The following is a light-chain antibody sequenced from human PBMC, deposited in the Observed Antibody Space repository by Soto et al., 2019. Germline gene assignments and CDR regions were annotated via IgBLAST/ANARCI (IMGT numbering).Light chain of an antibody. CDR3: QQGTT. J-gene: IGKJ1*01. V-gene: IGKV3-11*01. Sequence: EIVLTQSPATLSLSPGERATLSCRASQSVSGYLAWYQQRPGQAPRLLIYDASNRATGIPARFSGSGSGTDFTLTISTLEPEDFAVYYCQQGTTFGQGTKVEIK. CDR2: DAS. CDR1: QSVSGY.